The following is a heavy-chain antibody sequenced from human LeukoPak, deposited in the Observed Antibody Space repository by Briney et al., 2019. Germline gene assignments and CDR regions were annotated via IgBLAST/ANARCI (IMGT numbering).Heavy chain of an antibody. J-gene: IGHJ6*02. D-gene: IGHD3-10*01. V-gene: IGHV3-33*08. Sequence: PGGSLRLSCAASGLTFSSYDMSWVRQAPGKGLEWVAVIWYDGSNKYYADSVKGRFTISRDNSKNTLYLQMNSLRAEDTAVYYCARGGLGPRRNGGGNGFGELLFWYGMDVWGQGTTVTVSS. CDR3: ARGGLGPRRNGGGNGFGELLFWYGMDV. CDR1: GLTFSSYD. CDR2: IWYDGSNK.